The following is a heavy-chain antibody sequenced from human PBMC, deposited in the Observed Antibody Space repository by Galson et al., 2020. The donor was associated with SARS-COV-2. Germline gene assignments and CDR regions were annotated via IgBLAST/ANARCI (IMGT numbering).Heavy chain of an antibody. CDR1: GYTFTSYG. V-gene: IGHV1-18*01. CDR2: ISAYNGNT. Sequence: ASVKVSCKASGYTFTSYGISWVRQAPGQGLEWMGWISAYNGNTNYAQKLQGRVTMTTDTSTSTAYMELRSLRSDDTAVYYCARSQLLWFGELLTHQNLFDPWGQGTLVTVSS. D-gene: IGHD3-10*01. CDR3: ARSQLLWFGELLTHQNLFDP. J-gene: IGHJ5*02.